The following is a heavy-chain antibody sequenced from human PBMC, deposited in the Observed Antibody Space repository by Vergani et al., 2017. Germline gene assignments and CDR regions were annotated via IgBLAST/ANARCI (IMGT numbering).Heavy chain of an antibody. V-gene: IGHV3-48*04. CDR2: ISSSSSTI. CDR1: GFTFSSYS. Sequence: EVQLVESGGGLVQPGGSLRLSCAASGFTFSSYSMNWVRQAPGKGLEWVSYISSSSSTIYYADSVKGRFTISRDNAKNTLYLQMNSLRAEDTAVYYCAREDARAYYYYGMDVWGQGTTVTVSS. J-gene: IGHJ6*02. CDR3: AREDARAYYYYGMDV.